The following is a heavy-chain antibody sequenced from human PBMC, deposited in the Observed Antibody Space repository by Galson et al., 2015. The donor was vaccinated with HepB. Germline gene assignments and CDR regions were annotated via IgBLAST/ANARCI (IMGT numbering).Heavy chain of an antibody. CDR3: ARISGYYFGSGSPQPYYYYYMDV. Sequence: SLRLSCAASGFTFSYYGMHWVRQAPGKGLEWVAVIWNDGSNKYYADSVKGRFTISRDISKNTLYLQMNSLRAEDTAVYYCARISGYYFGSGSPQPYYYYYMDVWGKGTTVTVSS. D-gene: IGHD3-10*01. CDR1: GFTFSYYG. J-gene: IGHJ6*03. V-gene: IGHV3-33*01. CDR2: IWNDGSNK.